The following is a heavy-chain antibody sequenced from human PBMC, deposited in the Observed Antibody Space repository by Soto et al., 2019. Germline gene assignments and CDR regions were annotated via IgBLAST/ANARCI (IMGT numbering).Heavy chain of an antibody. CDR3: ARGVTPIDY. V-gene: IGHV1-18*01. J-gene: IGHJ4*02. CDR2: ISAYNGNT. Sequence: QVQLVQSGAEVKKPGASVKVSCKASGYTFTNFGISAVRQAPGQGLEWMGWISAYNGNTNYAQNFPGRVTMTTDTSTSTAYMELRSLRSDDAAVYCCARGVTPIDYWGQGTLVTVSS. D-gene: IGHD2-21*02. CDR1: GYTFTNFG.